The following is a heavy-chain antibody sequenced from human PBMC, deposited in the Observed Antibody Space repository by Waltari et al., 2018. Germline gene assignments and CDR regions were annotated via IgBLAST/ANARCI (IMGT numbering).Heavy chain of an antibody. CDR3: ARSKIAARRQIYYMDV. J-gene: IGHJ6*03. D-gene: IGHD6-6*01. CDR2: INHSGST. V-gene: IGHV4-34*01. CDR1: GGSFSGYY. Sequence: QVQLQQWGAGLLKPSETLSLTCAVYGGSFSGYYWSWIRQPPGKGLEWIGEINHSGSTNYNPSLKSRVTISVDTSKNQFSLKLSSVTAADTAVYYCARSKIAARRQIYYMDVWGKGTTVTVSS.